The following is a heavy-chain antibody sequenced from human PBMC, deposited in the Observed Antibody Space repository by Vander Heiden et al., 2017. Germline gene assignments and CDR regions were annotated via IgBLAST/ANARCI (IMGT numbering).Heavy chain of an antibody. J-gene: IGHJ4*02. Sequence: QLQLQESGPGLVKPSETLSLTCTVSGGSIGSSNYYWGWIRPPPGTGPGRIGGFYESGSTYYNPSLKSRVTMSVDTSKSQFSLKLSSVTAADTAVYYCARHPPSGYCGSTSCYRATFDYWGQGTLVTVSS. CDR3: ARHPPSGYCGSTSCYRATFDY. V-gene: IGHV4-39*01. CDR1: GGSIGSSNYY. D-gene: IGHD2-2*02. CDR2: FYESGST.